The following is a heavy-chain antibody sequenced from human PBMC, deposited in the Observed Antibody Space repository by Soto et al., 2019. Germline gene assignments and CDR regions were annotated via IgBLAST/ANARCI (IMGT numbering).Heavy chain of an antibody. J-gene: IGHJ3*02. D-gene: IGHD2-2*01. Sequence: QVQLVQSGAEVKKPGSSVKVSCKASGGTFSSYAISWVRQAPGQGLEWMGGIIPIFGTANYAQKFQGRVTITADESTSTAYMELSRLRSEDTAVYYCATPTPIVVVPAATDAFDSWGKWTMVTVSS. CDR3: ATPTPIVVVPAATDAFDS. V-gene: IGHV1-69*01. CDR1: GGTFSSYA. CDR2: IIPIFGTA.